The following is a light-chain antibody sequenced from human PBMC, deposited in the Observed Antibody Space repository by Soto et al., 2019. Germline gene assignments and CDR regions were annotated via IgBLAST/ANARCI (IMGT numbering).Light chain of an antibody. CDR1: QTISTW. CDR3: QQYTNTNKPWM. V-gene: IGKV1-5*01. J-gene: IGKJ1*01. Sequence: DIPVTQSPPTLSASVGDRVTITCRASQTISTWMAWYQQKPGKAPKLLVYDASTLQSGVASRFSGSGSGTEFTLIISGMQPDDSATYYCQQYTNTNKPWMFGQGTKVEI. CDR2: DAS.